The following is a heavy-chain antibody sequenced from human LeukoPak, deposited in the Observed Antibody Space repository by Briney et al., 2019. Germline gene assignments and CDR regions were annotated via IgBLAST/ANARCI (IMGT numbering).Heavy chain of an antibody. J-gene: IGHJ3*01. D-gene: IGHD2-2*01. CDR3: AKAEYCSSTTCYAFDV. V-gene: IGHV3-23*01. CDR2: ISGRGDGT. Sequence: GGSLRLSCAASGFTFSSFAISWVRQGPGKGLEWVASISGRGDGTSYADSVKGRFTISRDNTKNTLYLQMNSLRAEDTAVYYCAKAEYCSSTTCYAFDVWGQGTMVTVSS. CDR1: GFTFSSFA.